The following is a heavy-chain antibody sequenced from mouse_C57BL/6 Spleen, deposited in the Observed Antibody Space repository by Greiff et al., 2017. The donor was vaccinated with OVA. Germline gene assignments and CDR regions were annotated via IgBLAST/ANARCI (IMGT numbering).Heavy chain of an antibody. CDR1: GFTFSSYT. CDR2: ISGGGGNT. Sequence: EVMLVESGGGLVKPGGSLKLSCAASGFTFSSYTMSWVRQTPEKRLEWVATISGGGGNTYYPDSVKGRFTISRDNAKNTLYLQMSILRSEDTALYYCARHGGTDYAMDYWGQGTSVTVSS. V-gene: IGHV5-9*01. CDR3: ARHGGTDYAMDY. D-gene: IGHD3-3*01. J-gene: IGHJ4*01.